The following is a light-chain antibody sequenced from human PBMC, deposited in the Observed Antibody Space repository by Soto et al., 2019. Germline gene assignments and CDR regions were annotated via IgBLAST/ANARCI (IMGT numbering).Light chain of an antibody. V-gene: IGLV2-14*03. CDR3: SSYSRRSTYV. CDR2: DVS. J-gene: IGLJ1*01. Sequence: VLTQPASVSGSPGQSITISCTGTSSDVGGYNYVSWYQQHPGKAPKLIIYDVSYRPSGVSNRFSGSKSGNTASLTISGLQAEDEADYFCSSYSRRSTYVFGTGTKVTVL. CDR1: SSDVGGYNY.